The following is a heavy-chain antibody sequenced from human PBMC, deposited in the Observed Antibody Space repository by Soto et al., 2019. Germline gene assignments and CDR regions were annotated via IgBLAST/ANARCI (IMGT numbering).Heavy chain of an antibody. V-gene: IGHV4-59*01. J-gene: IGHJ6*02. D-gene: IGHD3-16*01. CDR3: ARMRGKRYYYSNGMDV. Sequence: QVQLPESGPGLVKPSETLSLTCTVSGGSISSYYWSLIRQPPGKGLEWIGYIYDSVSTNYTPSLQSRVTISVVTSKSQFSLKLSSVTAAATAVYYCARMRGKRYYYSNGMDVWGQGATVTV. CDR1: GGSISSYY. CDR2: IYDSVST.